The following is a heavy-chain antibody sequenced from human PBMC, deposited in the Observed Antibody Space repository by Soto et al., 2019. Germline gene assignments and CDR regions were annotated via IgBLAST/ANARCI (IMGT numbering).Heavy chain of an antibody. D-gene: IGHD3-10*01. CDR1: GFPFRSSS. J-gene: IGHJ4*02. V-gene: IGHV3-21*01. Sequence: EVQLVESGGDLVQPGGSLRLSCAASGFPFRSSSLNWVRQAPGKGLEWVSSISSSSSYIYYADSVKGRFTISRDNAKNSLYLQMNSLRADDTAVYYCARDLGEASAIWGQGTLVTVSS. CDR3: ARDLGEASAI. CDR2: ISSSSSYI.